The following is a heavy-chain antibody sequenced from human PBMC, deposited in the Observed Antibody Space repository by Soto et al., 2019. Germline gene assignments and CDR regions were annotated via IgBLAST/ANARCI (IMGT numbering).Heavy chain of an antibody. J-gene: IGHJ4*02. D-gene: IGHD3-3*01. CDR2: FDPEDGET. V-gene: IGHV1-24*01. CDR1: GYTLTELS. CDR3: ATSLRSGSELGSGSLPFDY. Sequence: ASVKASCKVSGYTLTELSMHWVRQAPGKGLEWMGGFDPEDGETIYAQKFQGRVTMTEDTSTDTAYMELSSLRSEDTAVYYCATSLRSGSELGSGSLPFDYWGQGTLVTVSS.